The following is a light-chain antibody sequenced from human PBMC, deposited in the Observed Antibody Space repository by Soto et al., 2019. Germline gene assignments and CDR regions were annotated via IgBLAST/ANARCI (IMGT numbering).Light chain of an antibody. J-gene: IGLJ2*01. V-gene: IGLV2-8*01. CDR2: EVS. CDR3: SSNAGSNNLV. Sequence: QSVLTQPPSASGSPGQSVTISCTGISSDVGSYIYVSWYQQHPGKAPKLMIYEVSKRPPGVPDRFSGSMSGKTASLTVSGLQAEDEADYYCSSNAGSNNLVFGGGTQLTVL. CDR1: SSDVGSYIY.